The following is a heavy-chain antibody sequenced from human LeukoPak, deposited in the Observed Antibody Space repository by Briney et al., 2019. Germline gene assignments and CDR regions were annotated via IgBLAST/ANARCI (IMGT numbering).Heavy chain of an antibody. V-gene: IGHV1-24*01. J-gene: IGHJ6*02. Sequence: ASVKVSCKVSGYTLTELSMHWVRQAPGKGLEWMGGFDPEDGEIINAQKFQGRVTMTEDTSTDTAYMELSSLRSEDTAVYYCARDQTSGWSYYYYYGMDVWGQGTTVTVSS. CDR3: ARDQTSGWSYYYYYGMDV. D-gene: IGHD6-19*01. CDR1: GYTLTELS. CDR2: FDPEDGEI.